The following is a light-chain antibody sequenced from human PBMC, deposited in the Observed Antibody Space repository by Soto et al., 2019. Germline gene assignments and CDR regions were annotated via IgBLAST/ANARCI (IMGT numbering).Light chain of an antibody. J-gene: IGKJ1*01. V-gene: IGKV1-5*01. CDR3: QQYNSYSPT. CDR2: DAS. CDR1: QSISSW. Sequence: DIQMTQSPSTLSASVGDRVTITCRASQSISSWLAWYQQKPGKAPKLLIYDASSLESGVPSRFSGSGSGTEFTLTISSLQPDDCATYYCQQYNSYSPTFGQGTKVEI.